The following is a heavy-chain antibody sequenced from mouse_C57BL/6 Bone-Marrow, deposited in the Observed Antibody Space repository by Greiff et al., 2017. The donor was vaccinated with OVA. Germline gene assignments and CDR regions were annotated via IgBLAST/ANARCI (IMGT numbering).Heavy chain of an antibody. CDR1: GYTFTSYT. Sequence: VKLQESGAELARPGASVKMSCKASGYTFTSYTMHWVKQRPGQGLEWIGYINPSSGYTKYNQKFKDKATLTADKSSSTAYMQLSSLTSEDSAVYYCARQSSASSGPYAFAYWGQGTLVTVSA. CDR2: INPSSGYT. V-gene: IGHV1-4*01. D-gene: IGHD3-2*02. CDR3: ARQSSASSGPYAFAY. J-gene: IGHJ3*01.